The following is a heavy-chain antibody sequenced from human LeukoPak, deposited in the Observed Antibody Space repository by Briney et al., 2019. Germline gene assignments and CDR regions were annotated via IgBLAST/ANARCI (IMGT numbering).Heavy chain of an antibody. CDR1: GGTFSSYA. D-gene: IGHD2-21*02. CDR3: AREESAYCGGDCRYWYFDL. J-gene: IGHJ2*01. V-gene: IGHV1-69*04. CDR2: IIPILGIA. Sequence: ASVKVSCKASGGTFSSYAISWVRQAPGQGLEWMGRIIPILGIANYAQKFQGRVTITADKSTSTAYMELSSLRSEDTAVYYCAREESAYCGGDCRYWYFDLWGRGTLVTVSS.